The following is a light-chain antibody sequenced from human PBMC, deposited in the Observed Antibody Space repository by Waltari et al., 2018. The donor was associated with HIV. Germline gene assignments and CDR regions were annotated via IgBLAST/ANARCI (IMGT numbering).Light chain of an antibody. CDR3: SSYTSSSTLVV. CDR2: DVS. J-gene: IGLJ2*01. CDR1: SSDAGGYTY. V-gene: IGLV2-14*03. Sequence: QSALTQPPSVSGSPGQSITISCTATSSDAGGYTYVSWYQQHPGKAPKLMISDVSNRPSGVSNRFSGSKSGNTASLTISGLQAEDEADYYCSSYTSSSTLVVFGGGTKLTVL.